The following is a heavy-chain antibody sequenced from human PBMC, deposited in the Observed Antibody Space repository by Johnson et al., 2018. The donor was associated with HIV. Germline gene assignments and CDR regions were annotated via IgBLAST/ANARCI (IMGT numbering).Heavy chain of an antibody. Sequence: VQLVESGGGLVRPGGSLRLSCAASGFTFSSAWMRWVRQAPGKGLEWVGRIKSKTDGGTTDYAAPVTGRFTISRDDSKNALFLQMNSLKTEDTAVYFCSTDQAGDYVWGSYRYAFDIWGQGTKVTVSS. CDR1: GFTFSSAW. J-gene: IGHJ3*02. D-gene: IGHD3-16*02. CDR3: STDQAGDYVWGSYRYAFDI. CDR2: IKSKTDGGTT. V-gene: IGHV3-15*01.